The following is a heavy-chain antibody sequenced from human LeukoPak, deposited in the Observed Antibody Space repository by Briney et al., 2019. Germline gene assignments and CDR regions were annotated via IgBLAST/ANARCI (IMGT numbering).Heavy chain of an antibody. CDR2: IHYTGST. J-gene: IGHJ4*02. Sequence: SETLSLTCTVSGGSISSYYWSWIRQSPGKGLECIGYIHYTGSTNYNPSLKSRVTISVDTSKNQFSLKLSSVTAADTAVYYCARDYGDYTFDYWGQGTLVTVSS. CDR1: GGSISSYY. CDR3: ARDYGDYTFDY. D-gene: IGHD4-17*01. V-gene: IGHV4-59*01.